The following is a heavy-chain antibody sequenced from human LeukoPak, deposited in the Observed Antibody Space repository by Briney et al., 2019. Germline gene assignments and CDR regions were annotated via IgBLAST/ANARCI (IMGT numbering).Heavy chain of an antibody. CDR2: IYSGGST. J-gene: IGHJ2*01. V-gene: IGHV3-66*01. CDR1: GFTVSSNY. CDR3: ARRWYFDL. Sequence: QPGGSLRLSCAASGFTVSSNYMSWVRQAPGKGLEWVSIIYSGGSTYYADSVKVRFTISRDNSKSTLYLQMNSLRTEDTAVYYCARRWYFDLWGRGTLVTVSS.